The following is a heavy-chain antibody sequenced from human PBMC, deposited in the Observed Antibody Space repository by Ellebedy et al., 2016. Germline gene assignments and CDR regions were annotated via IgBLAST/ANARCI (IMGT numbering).Heavy chain of an antibody. J-gene: IGHJ4*02. CDR1: GYSFTSYW. V-gene: IGHV5-51*01. Sequence: GGSLRLSCKGSGYSFTSYWIGWVRQMPGKGLEWMGIIYPGDSDTRYSPSFQGQVTISADKSISTAYLQWSSLKASDTAMYYCPRSSGYSYGPPYYFDYWGQGTLVTVSS. CDR2: IYPGDSDT. CDR3: PRSSGYSYGPPYYFDY. D-gene: IGHD5-18*01.